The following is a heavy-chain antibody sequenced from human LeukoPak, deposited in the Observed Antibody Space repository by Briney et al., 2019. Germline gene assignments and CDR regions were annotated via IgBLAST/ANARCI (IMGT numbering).Heavy chain of an antibody. Sequence: SVKVSCKTSEGTFSSYAISWVRQAPGQGLEWMGRIIPIFSVANYAQKFQGRVTITADKSTSTAYMELSSLRSEDTAVYYCARLVGATSWFDPWGQGTLVTVSS. V-gene: IGHV1-69*04. CDR1: EGTFSSYA. J-gene: IGHJ5*02. CDR3: ARLVGATSWFDP. CDR2: IIPIFSVA. D-gene: IGHD1-26*01.